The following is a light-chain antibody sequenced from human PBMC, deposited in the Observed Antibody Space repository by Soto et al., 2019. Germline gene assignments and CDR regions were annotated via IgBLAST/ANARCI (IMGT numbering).Light chain of an antibody. CDR3: QRFGTSVT. J-gene: IGKJ4*01. CDR2: GAS. V-gene: IGKV3-20*01. Sequence: EIVLTQSPGTLSLSPGERATLSCRASQSVSRSYLAWYQQKVGQAPRLLIYGASSRVTGIPDRFSGRGSGTDFTLTISRLEPEDFAVYYCQRFGTSVTFGGGTKVEI. CDR1: QSVSRSY.